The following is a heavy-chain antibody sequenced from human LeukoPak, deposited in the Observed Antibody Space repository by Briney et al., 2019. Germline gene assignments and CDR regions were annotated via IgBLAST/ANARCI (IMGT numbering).Heavy chain of an antibody. CDR2: IYTSGST. D-gene: IGHD3-3*01. J-gene: IGHJ6*03. CDR1: GGSISSYY. CDR3: ARLRGYDFWSGTPEFYYYYMDV. V-gene: IGHV4-4*09. Sequence: SETLSLTCTVSGGSISSYYWSWIRQPPGKGLEWIGYIYTSGSTNYNPSLKSRVTISVDTSKNQFSLQLSSVTAADTAVYYCARLRGYDFWSGTPEFYYYYMDVWGKGTTVTVSS.